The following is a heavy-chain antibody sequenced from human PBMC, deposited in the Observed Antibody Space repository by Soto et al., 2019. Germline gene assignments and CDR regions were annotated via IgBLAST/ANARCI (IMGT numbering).Heavy chain of an antibody. J-gene: IGHJ6*02. V-gene: IGHV3-23*01. Sequence: GGSLRLSCAASGFTFSSYAMSWVRQAPGKGLEWVSAISGSGGSTYYADSVKGRFTISRDNSKNTLYLQMNSLRAEDTAVYYCVVQRDSSPGGMDVWGQGTTVTVYS. D-gene: IGHD6-13*01. CDR1: GFTFSSYA. CDR3: VVQRDSSPGGMDV. CDR2: ISGSGGST.